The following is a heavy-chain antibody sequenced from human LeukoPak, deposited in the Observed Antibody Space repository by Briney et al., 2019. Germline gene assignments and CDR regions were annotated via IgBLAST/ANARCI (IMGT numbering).Heavy chain of an antibody. V-gene: IGHV1-69*05. CDR2: IIPIFGTA. Sequence: EASVKVSCKASGYTFTGYYMHWVRQAPGQGLEWMGGIIPIFGTANYAQKFKGRVTITTDESTSTAYMELSSLRSEDTAVYYCATDSSGYYYYYWGQGTLVTVSS. CDR3: ATDSSGYYYYY. D-gene: IGHD3-22*01. CDR1: GYTFTGYY. J-gene: IGHJ4*02.